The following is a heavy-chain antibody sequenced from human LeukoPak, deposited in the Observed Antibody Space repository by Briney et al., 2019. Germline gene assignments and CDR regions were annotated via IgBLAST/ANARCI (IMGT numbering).Heavy chain of an antibody. CDR2: ISNSGDDT. CDR3: AKAYAFVGANYFDY. CDR1: GFIFSSYA. Sequence: GGSLRLSCEPSGFIFSSYAMSWVRQAPGKGLEWVSVISNSGDDTYYGDSVKGRFTISRDNSKNTLYLQMNNLRAEDAAIYYCAKAYAFVGANYFDYWGQGTLVTVSS. D-gene: IGHD1-26*01. V-gene: IGHV3-23*01. J-gene: IGHJ4*02.